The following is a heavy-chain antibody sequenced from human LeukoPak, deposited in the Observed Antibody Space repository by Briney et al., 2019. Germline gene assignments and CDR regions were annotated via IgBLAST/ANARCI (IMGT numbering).Heavy chain of an antibody. J-gene: IGHJ4*02. Sequence: PGGSLRLSCAASGFSFSTYVMSWVRQAPGKGLEWVSAISGSGGGTYYADSVKGRFTISRDNSKNTLYLQMSSLKAEDTAVYYCARVPTRSLYVLRIDYWGQGTLVTVSS. CDR2: ISGSGGGT. CDR3: ARVPTRSLYVLRIDY. V-gene: IGHV3-23*01. CDR1: GFSFSTYV. D-gene: IGHD3-3*01.